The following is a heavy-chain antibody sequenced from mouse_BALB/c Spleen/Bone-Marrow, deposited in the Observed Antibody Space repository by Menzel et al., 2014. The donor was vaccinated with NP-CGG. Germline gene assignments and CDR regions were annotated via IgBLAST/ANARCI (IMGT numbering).Heavy chain of an antibody. Sequence: TFTSYDINWVRQRPEQGLEWIGWIFPGDGSTKYNEKFKGKATLTTDKSSSTAYMQLSRLTSEDSAVYFCAGRYDDFDYWGQGTTLTVSP. J-gene: IGHJ2*01. D-gene: IGHD2-14*01. V-gene: IGHV1S56*01. CDR2: IFPGDGST. CDR1: TFTSYD. CDR3: AGRYDDFDY.